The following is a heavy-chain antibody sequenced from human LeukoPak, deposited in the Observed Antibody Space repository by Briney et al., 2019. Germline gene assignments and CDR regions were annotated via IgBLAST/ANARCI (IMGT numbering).Heavy chain of an antibody. Sequence: PGGSLRLSCAASGFTFSSYWMHWVRQAPGKGLVWVSRINSDGSSTSYADSVKGRFTISRDNAKNTLYLQMNSLRAEDTAVYYCATGYSSSWYCFDYWGQGTLVTVSS. CDR1: GFTFSSYW. CDR3: ATGYSSSWYCFDY. J-gene: IGHJ4*02. CDR2: INSDGSST. D-gene: IGHD6-13*01. V-gene: IGHV3-74*01.